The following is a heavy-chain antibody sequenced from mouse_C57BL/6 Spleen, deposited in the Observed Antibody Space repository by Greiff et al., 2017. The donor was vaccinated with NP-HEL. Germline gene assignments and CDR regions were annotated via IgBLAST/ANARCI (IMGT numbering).Heavy chain of an antibody. CDR2: ISYSGST. V-gene: IGHV3-1*01. Sequence: ESGPGMVKPSQSLSLTCTVTGYSITSGYDWHWIRHFPGNKLEWMGYISYSGSTNYNPSLKSRISITHDTSKNHFFLKLNSVTTEDTATYYCARGLRSYWYFDVWGTGTTVTVSS. J-gene: IGHJ1*03. CDR1: GYSITSGYD. D-gene: IGHD1-1*01. CDR3: ARGLRSYWYFDV.